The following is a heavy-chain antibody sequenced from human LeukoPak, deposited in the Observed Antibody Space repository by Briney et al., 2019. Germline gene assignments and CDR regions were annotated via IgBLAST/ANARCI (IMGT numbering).Heavy chain of an antibody. CDR3: VRDLAYSRLDY. J-gene: IGHJ4*02. D-gene: IGHD5-18*01. V-gene: IGHV3-7*01. Sequence: GGSLSLLCGVCRHIFSSSWMDWVRQAPGKGLEWVASIIPDGNKNYSADSVKGRFAISRDNAENSLYLQMNSRRGEDPAFYYCVRDLAYSRLDYWGQGMLVTVSS. CDR1: RHIFSSSW. CDR2: IIPDGNKN.